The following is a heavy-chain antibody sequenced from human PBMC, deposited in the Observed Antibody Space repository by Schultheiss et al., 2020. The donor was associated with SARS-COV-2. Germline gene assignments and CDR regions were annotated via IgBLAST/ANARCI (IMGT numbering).Heavy chain of an antibody. CDR3: ARDRTGELDY. V-gene: IGHV3-64*04. CDR2: ISSNGGST. D-gene: IGHD7-27*01. CDR1: GFTFSSYA. Sequence: GGSLRLSCSASGFTFSSYAMHWVRQAPGKGLEYVSAISSNGGSTYYADSVKGRFTISRDNSKNTLYLQMNSLRAEDTAVYYCARDRTGELDYWGQGTLVTVSS. J-gene: IGHJ4*02.